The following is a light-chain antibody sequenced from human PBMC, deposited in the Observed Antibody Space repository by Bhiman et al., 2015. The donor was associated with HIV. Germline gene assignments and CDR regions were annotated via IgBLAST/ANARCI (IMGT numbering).Light chain of an antibody. Sequence: SSELTQDPTVSVALGQTVRITCQGDSLRNYYANWYQQKPGQAPVVVIYGKNNRPSGIPDRFSGSSSGSTASLTITGSQAEDEADYYCNSRDSSGNVVFGGGTKLTVL. CDR2: GKN. V-gene: IGLV3-19*01. CDR1: SLRNYY. J-gene: IGLJ2*01. CDR3: NSRDSSGNVV.